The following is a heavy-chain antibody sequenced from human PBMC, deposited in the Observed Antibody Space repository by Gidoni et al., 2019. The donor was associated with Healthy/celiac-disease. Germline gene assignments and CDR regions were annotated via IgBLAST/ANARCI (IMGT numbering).Heavy chain of an antibody. V-gene: IGHV1-18*01. CDR3: ARSGFFYGDYRDPGAYYFDY. CDR2: ISAYNGNT. Sequence: QVQLVQSGAEVKKPGASVKVSCKASGYTFTSYGISWVRQAPGQGLEWMGWISAYNGNTNYAQKLQGRVTMTTDTSTSTAYMELRSLRSDDTAVYYCARSGFFYGDYRDPGAYYFDYWGQGTLVTVSS. J-gene: IGHJ4*02. CDR1: GYTFTSYG. D-gene: IGHD4-17*01.